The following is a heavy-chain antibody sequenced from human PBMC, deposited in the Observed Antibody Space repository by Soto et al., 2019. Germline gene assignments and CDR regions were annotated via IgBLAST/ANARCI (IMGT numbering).Heavy chain of an antibody. CDR3: AGELVGYGSYSNDY. D-gene: IGHD3-10*01. Sequence: AWGKRCWKASGYSFLTHGISWVRRAAGQGLEWMGRISTYNGNTNYAQNLQGRVTMTTDTSTSTASMKMRRLRSDDKAVYYSAGELVGYGSYSNDYLG. J-gene: IGHJ4*01. CDR2: ISTYNGNT. V-gene: IGHV1-18*01. CDR1: GYSFLTHG.